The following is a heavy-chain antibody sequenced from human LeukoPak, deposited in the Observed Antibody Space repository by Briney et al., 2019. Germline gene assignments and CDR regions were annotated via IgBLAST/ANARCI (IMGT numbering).Heavy chain of an antibody. Sequence: GGSLRLSCAASGFSLTNFAMSWVRQAPGEGLEWGSLIIGSSGDTFYADSVKGRFTISRYNSKNRLYLQMNSLRAEDTALYYCAKGAYDYIEMGYFDYWGQGTLVTVSS. CDR2: IIGSSGDT. D-gene: IGHD5-12*01. CDR3: AKGAYDYIEMGYFDY. J-gene: IGHJ4*02. V-gene: IGHV3-23*01. CDR1: GFSLTNFA.